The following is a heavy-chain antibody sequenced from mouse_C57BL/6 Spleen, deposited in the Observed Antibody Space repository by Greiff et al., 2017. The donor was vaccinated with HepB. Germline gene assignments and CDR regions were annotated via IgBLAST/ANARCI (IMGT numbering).Heavy chain of an antibody. CDR2: ISYDGSN. Sequence: EVHLVESGPGLVKPSQSLSLTCSVTGYSITSGYYWNWIRQFPGNKLEWMGYISYDGSNNYNPSLKNRISITRDTSKNQFFLKLNSVTTEDTATYYCARGRHFDYWGQGTTLTVSS. CDR3: ARGRHFDY. J-gene: IGHJ2*01. CDR1: GYSITSGYY. V-gene: IGHV3-6*01.